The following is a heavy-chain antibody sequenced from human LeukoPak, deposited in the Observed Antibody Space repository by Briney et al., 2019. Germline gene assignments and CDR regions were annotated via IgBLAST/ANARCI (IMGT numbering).Heavy chain of an antibody. J-gene: IGHJ4*02. D-gene: IGHD3-9*01. Sequence: ASVKVSCKASGYTFTGYYIHWVRQAPGQGLEWMGWINPNSGGTNYAQKFQSSVTMSRDTSINTANMELSSLKSDDTAVYYCARGFVETGYFYSYYWGQGTQVTVSS. CDR3: ARGFVETGYFYSYY. V-gene: IGHV1-2*02. CDR1: GYTFTGYY. CDR2: INPNSGGT.